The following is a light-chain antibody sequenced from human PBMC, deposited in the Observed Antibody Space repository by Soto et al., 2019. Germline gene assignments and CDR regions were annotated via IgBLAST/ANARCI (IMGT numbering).Light chain of an antibody. CDR1: SSDVGDYNS. J-gene: IGLJ1*01. V-gene: IGLV2-11*01. CDR3: SSHRGSISFYV. CDR2: DVS. Sequence: QSALTQPRSVSGSPGQSVTVSCIGTSSDVGDYNSVSWYQQHPGKAPKLMIYDVSKRPSGVPDRFSGSKSGNTASLTISGLQADDEADYYCSSHRGSISFYVFGTGTKVTVL.